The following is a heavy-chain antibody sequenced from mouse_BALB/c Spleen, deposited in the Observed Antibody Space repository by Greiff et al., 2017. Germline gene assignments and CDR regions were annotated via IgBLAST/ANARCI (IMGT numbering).Heavy chain of an antibody. D-gene: IGHD4-1*01. CDR2: ISTYYGNT. V-gene: IGHV1S137*01. CDR1: GYTFTDYA. Sequence: QVHLKQSGPELVRPGASVKISCKGSGYTFTDYAMHWVKQSHAKSLEWIGVISTYYGNTNYNQKFKGKATMTVDKSSSTAYMELARLTSEDSAIYYCARETGGYFDYWGQGTTLTVSS. J-gene: IGHJ2*01. CDR3: ARETGGYFDY.